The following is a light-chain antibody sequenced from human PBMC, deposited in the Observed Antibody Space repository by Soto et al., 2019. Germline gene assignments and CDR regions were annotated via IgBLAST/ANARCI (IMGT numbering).Light chain of an antibody. CDR3: MQATKYPPYT. CDR2: KIS. CDR1: QSLLHSDGETY. V-gene: IGKV2-24*01. J-gene: IGKJ2*01. Sequence: DIVLTQTPLSSPVTLGQPASISCRSSQSLLHSDGETYLSWLQQRPGQPPRLLIYKISNRFSGGPERFQGRWAGTDFTLKISRVEAEDVGIYYCMQATKYPPYTFGQGTKLEIK.